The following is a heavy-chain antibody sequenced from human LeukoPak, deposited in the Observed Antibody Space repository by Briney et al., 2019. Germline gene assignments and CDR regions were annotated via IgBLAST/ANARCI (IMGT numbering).Heavy chain of an antibody. Sequence: ASVKVSCKASGYTFTGYYMHWVRQAPGQGLEWMGWINSNSAGTNYAQNFQGRVTMTRDTSISTAYMELSRLRSDDTALYYCARIGISARGTNFHHWGQGTLVTVSS. D-gene: IGHD6-13*01. J-gene: IGHJ1*01. CDR3: ARIGISARGTNFHH. CDR2: INSNSAGT. CDR1: GYTFTGYY. V-gene: IGHV1-2*02.